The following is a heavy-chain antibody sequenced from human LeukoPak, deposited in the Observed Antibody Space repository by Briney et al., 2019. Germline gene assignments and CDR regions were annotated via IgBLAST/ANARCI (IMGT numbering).Heavy chain of an antibody. CDR3: TRGGKVVITNFDY. V-gene: IGHV3-15*01. CDR1: GFTFSNAW. D-gene: IGHD3-22*01. CDR2: IKSKTDGGTT. Sequence: GGSLRLSCAASGFTFSNAWMSWVRQAPGKRLEWVGRIKSKTDGGTTDYAAPAKGRFTISRDDSKNTLYLQMNSLKTEDTAVYYSTRGGKVVITNFDYRGQGTLVIVSS. J-gene: IGHJ4*02.